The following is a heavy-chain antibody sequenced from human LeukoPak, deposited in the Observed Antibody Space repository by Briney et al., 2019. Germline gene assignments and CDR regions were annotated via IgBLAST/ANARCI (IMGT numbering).Heavy chain of an antibody. D-gene: IGHD3-10*01. CDR3: ARHLGSYYPSLFDY. J-gene: IGHJ4*02. Sequence: SQTLSLTCTVSGGSISSGGYYWSWIRQPPGKGLEWIGYIYHSGSTYYNPSLKSRVTISVDTSKNQFSLKLSSVTAADTAVYYCARHLGSYYPSLFDYWGQGTLVTVSS. V-gene: IGHV4-30-2*01. CDR1: GGSISSGGYY. CDR2: IYHSGST.